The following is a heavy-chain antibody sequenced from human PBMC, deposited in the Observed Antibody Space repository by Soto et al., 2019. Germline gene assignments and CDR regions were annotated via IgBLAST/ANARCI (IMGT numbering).Heavy chain of an antibody. V-gene: IGHV3-30*03. CDR3: GAGQYFSDY. J-gene: IGHJ4*02. CDR2: ISYDGINK. CDR1: GFSFTNYG. Sequence: QVQLVASGGGEVQPGKSLRLSCAASGFSFTNYGMHWVRQAPGKGLECVALISYDGINKYYADSVKGRFTISRDNSKNTLYMQMNSLRPEDTAVYYCGAGQYFSDYWGQGTLVSVSS. D-gene: IGHD6-13*01.